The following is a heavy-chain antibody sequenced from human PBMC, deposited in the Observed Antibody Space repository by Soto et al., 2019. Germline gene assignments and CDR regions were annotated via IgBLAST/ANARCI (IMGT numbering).Heavy chain of an antibody. J-gene: IGHJ4*01. CDR3: ASSASPDAY. CDR2: ISAGGGT. V-gene: IGHV3-13*01. CDR1: GFNSGTYD. Sequence: GGSLRLSCAASGFNSGTYDMNWVRQTTEKGLEWVSGISAGGGTYYAASVKGRFTISRENVKNSLFLQMNSLRAEDTAVYYCASSASPDAYWGHGTLVTVSS. D-gene: IGHD1-26*01.